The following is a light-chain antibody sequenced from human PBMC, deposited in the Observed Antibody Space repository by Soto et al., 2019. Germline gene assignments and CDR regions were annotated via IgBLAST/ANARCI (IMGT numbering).Light chain of an antibody. CDR2: DVS. CDR1: SSDVGAYKY. Sequence: QSALTQPASVSGSPGQSITISCTGTSSDVGAYKYVSWYQQHPGKAPKLMIYDVSHRPSGVSNRFSGSKSGNTASLTISGLQAEDEADYYCSSYTTTSTLEFGGGTKLTVL. CDR3: SSYTTTSTLE. V-gene: IGLV2-14*01. J-gene: IGLJ2*01.